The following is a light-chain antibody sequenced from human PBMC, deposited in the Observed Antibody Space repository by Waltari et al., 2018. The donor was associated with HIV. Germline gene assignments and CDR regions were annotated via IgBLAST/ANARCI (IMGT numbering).Light chain of an antibody. J-gene: IGLJ2*01. CDR3: NSYTTSSTLHVV. Sequence: QSALTQPASVSGSPGQSITISCTGTTRDVARYHSVSWYQHHPGKAPKLLIYDVSNRPSGVSNRFSGSKSGNTASLTISGLQAEDEADYYCNSYTTSSTLHVVFGGGTKLTVL. CDR1: TRDVARYHS. V-gene: IGLV2-14*03. CDR2: DVS.